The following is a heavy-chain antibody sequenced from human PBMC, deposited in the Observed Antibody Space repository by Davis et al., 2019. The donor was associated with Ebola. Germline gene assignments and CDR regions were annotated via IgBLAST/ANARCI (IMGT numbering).Heavy chain of an antibody. V-gene: IGHV3-48*01. D-gene: IGHD6-6*01. CDR2: ISGYSSTI. CDR3: ARDPYSSSLTAFFDY. Sequence: GGSLRLSCAASGITLSSYSMNWVRQAPGKGLEWVSYISGYSSTISYADSVKGRFTISRDNAKNSLYLQMNSLRAEDTAVYYCARDPYSSSLTAFFDYWGQGTLVTVSS. J-gene: IGHJ4*02. CDR1: GITLSSYS.